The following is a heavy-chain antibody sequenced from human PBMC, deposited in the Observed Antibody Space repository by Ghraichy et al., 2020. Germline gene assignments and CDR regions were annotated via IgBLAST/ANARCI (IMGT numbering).Heavy chain of an antibody. CDR3: ARAKTHQGLRYNYYFDY. CDR2: INSDGSST. CDR1: GFTFSSYW. J-gene: IGHJ4*02. V-gene: IGHV3-74*01. D-gene: IGHD4-17*01. Sequence: GGSLRLSCAASGFTFSSYWMHWVRQAPGKGLVWVSRINSDGSSTSYADSVKGRFTISRDNAKNTLYLQMNSLRAEDTAVYYCARAKTHQGLRYNYYFDYWGQGTLVTVSS.